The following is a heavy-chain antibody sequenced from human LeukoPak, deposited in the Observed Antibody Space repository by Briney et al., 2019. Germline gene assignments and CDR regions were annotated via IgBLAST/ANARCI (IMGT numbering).Heavy chain of an antibody. Sequence: ASVKVSCKASGYTFISYGISWVRHAPGQGLEWMGWISGYNGNTNYAQKFQGRVTMTTDTSTSTAYLELRRLRSDDTAIYYCAREFCSGGGCYYYGMDVWGQGTAVTVS. V-gene: IGHV1-18*01. J-gene: IGHJ6*02. CDR2: ISGYNGNT. CDR3: AREFCSGGGCYYYGMDV. D-gene: IGHD2-15*01. CDR1: GYTFISYG.